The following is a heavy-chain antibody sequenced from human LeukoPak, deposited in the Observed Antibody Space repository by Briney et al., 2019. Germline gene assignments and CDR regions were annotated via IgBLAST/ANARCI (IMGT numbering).Heavy chain of an antibody. V-gene: IGHV3-23*01. CDR2: ISGSGGST. D-gene: IGHD2-2*01. CDR3: AKDIVVVPAATYDY. Sequence: GGSLRLSCAASGFTFSSYAMSWVRQAPGKGLEWVSAISGSGGSTYYADSVKGRFTISRDNSKNTLYLQMNSLRAEDTAVYYCAKDIVVVPAATYDYWGQRTLVTVSS. CDR1: GFTFSSYA. J-gene: IGHJ4*02.